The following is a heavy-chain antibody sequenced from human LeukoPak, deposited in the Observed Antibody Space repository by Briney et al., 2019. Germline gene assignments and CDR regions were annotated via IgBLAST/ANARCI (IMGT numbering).Heavy chain of an antibody. D-gene: IGHD2-2*02. J-gene: IGHJ4*02. CDR3: AKVRYRGSYFDY. CDR1: GFTFDAYA. CDR2: ISGDGAST. V-gene: IGHV3-43*02. Sequence: PGGSLRLSCAASGFTFDAYAMHWVRQAPGKGLEWVSVISGDGASTYYADSVKGRFTISRDTSKDFLYLQMNSLTTGGTALYYCAKVRYRGSYFDYWGQGTLVTVSS.